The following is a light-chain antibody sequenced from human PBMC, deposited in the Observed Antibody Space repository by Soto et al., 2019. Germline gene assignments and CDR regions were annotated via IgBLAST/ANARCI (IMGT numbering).Light chain of an antibody. J-gene: IGLJ2*01. V-gene: IGLV2-11*01. Sequence: QSVLTQPRSVSGAPGQSVTISCTGTSSDVGDYNSVSWYQQQPDKAPKLIIYDVNKRPSGVPDRFSGSKSGNTASLTISGLQAEDEADYHCSSYAGTHLHVLFGGGTKLTVL. CDR2: DVN. CDR1: SSDVGDYNS. CDR3: SSYAGTHLHVL.